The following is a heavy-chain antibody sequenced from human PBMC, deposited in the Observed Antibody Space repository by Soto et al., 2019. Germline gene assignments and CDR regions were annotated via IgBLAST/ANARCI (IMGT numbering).Heavy chain of an antibody. CDR1: GFTFSSYG. D-gene: IGHD3-10*01. Sequence: GGSLRLSCAASGFTFSSYGMHWVRQAPGKGLEWVAVIWYDGSNKYYADSVKGRFTISRDNSKNTLYLQMNSLRAEDTAVYYCARDRPSLGGMVRGVIIPSHGMDVWGQGTTVTVSS. CDR2: IWYDGSNK. V-gene: IGHV3-33*01. CDR3: ARDRPSLGGMVRGVIIPSHGMDV. J-gene: IGHJ6*02.